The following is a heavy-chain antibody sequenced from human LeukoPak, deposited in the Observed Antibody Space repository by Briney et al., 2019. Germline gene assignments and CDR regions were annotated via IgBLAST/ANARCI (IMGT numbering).Heavy chain of an antibody. CDR1: GGSFTGYY. J-gene: IGHJ4*02. V-gene: IGHV4-34*01. CDR2: ISPRGT. CDR3: ARGYIRYSYDLAFDY. Sequence: SETLSLTCVMYGGSFTGYYWSWIRQSPGKGLEWIGEISPRGTKYNPSLKSRVTISLDTTKNQFSLILSSVTAADAAVYYCARGYIRYSYDLAFDYWGQGTLVSVSS. D-gene: IGHD5-18*01.